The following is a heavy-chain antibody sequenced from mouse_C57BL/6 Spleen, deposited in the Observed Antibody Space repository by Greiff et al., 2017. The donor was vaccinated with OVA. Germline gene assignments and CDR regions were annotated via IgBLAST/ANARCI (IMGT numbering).Heavy chain of an antibody. V-gene: IGHV1-26*01. CDR2: INPKNGGT. CDR1: GYTFTDYY. CDR3: ERRSSYWYFDV. Sequence: VQLQQSGPELVKPGASVKISCKASGYTFTDYYMNWVKQSHGKSLEWIGDINPKNGGTSYNQKFKGKATLTVDESSSTAYMELRSLTSEDSAVYYCERRSSYWYFDVWGKGTTVTVSS. J-gene: IGHJ1*03.